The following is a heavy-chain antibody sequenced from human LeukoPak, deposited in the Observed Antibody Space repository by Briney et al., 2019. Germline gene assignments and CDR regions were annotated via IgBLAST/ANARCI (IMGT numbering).Heavy chain of an antibody. CDR1: GFIFSAYA. J-gene: IGHJ4*02. Sequence: PGGSLRLSCAASGFIFSAYAMSWVRQAPGQGLEWISVIATGGETHYAESVRGRFTISRSNFKNTLYLQMNSLRAEDTAVYYCAKRVTVTTKYFDSWGQGTLVTVSS. D-gene: IGHD4-17*01. CDR2: IATGGET. V-gene: IGHV3-23*01. CDR3: AKRVTVTTKYFDS.